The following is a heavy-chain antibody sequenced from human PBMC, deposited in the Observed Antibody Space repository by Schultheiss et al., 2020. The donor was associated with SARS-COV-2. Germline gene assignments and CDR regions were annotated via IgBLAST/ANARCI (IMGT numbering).Heavy chain of an antibody. D-gene: IGHD6-13*01. V-gene: IGHV1-69*05. J-gene: IGHJ4*02. CDR1: GGTFSSYA. CDR3: ARDRIAAAGTGLEY. Sequence: SVKVSCKASGGTFSSYAISWVRQAPGQGLEWMGGIIPIFGTANYAQKFQGRVTMTTDTSTSTAYMELRSLRSEDTAVYYCARDRIAAAGTGLEYWGQGTLVTVSS. CDR2: IIPIFGTA.